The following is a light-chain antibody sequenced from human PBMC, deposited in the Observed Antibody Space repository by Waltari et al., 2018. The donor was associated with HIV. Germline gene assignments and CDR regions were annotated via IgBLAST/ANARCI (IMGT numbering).Light chain of an antibody. CDR1: SSNIGADYH. J-gene: IGLJ3*02. Sequence: QSVLTQPPSVSGAPGQRVTISCTGSSSNIGADYHVNWYQQLPGTAPKLLIYGYNNRPSGGPDRFSGSKYGTSASLVIIGLQAEDEADYCCHSYDSSRDGWVFGGGTKLTVL. CDR3: HSYDSSRDGWV. CDR2: GYN. V-gene: IGLV1-40*01.